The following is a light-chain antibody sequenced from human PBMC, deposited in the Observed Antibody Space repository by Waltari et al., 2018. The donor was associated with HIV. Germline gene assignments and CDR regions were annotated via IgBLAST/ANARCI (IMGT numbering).Light chain of an antibody. CDR3: NSYAGSNNWV. CDR1: SSDVGGSKY. J-gene: IGLJ3*02. V-gene: IGLV2-8*01. Sequence: QSALTQPPSASGSPGPSVTISCTGTSSDVGGSKYVSWYQQHPGKAPTLMIDEVNKPPAGVPDRFSGSKSANTASLTVSGLQADDEADYYCNSYAGSNNWVFGGGTKLTVL. CDR2: EVN.